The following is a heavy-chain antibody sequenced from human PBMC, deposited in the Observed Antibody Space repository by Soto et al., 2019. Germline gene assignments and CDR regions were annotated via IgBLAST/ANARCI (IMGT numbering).Heavy chain of an antibody. D-gene: IGHD3-10*01. CDR2: ISYDGSNK. Sequence: QVQLVESGGGVVQPGRSLRLSCAASGFTFSSYGMHWVRQAPGKGLEWVAVISYDGSNKYYADSVKGRFTISRDNSKNTLYLQMDSLRAEDTAVYYCAKAIWFGELLDAFDIWGQGTMVTVSS. CDR3: AKAIWFGELLDAFDI. J-gene: IGHJ3*02. V-gene: IGHV3-30*18. CDR1: GFTFSSYG.